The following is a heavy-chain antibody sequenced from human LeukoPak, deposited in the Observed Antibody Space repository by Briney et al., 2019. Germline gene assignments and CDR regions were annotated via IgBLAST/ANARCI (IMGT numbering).Heavy chain of an antibody. Sequence: SETLSLTCAVYGGSFSGYYWSWIRQPPGKGLEWIGEINHSGSTNYNPSLKSRVTISVDTSKNQFSLKLSSVTAADTAVYYCARGGYGDYVAEYFQHWSQGTLVTVSS. CDR3: ARGGYGDYVAEYFQH. CDR1: GGSFSGYY. V-gene: IGHV4-34*01. D-gene: IGHD4-17*01. J-gene: IGHJ1*01. CDR2: INHSGST.